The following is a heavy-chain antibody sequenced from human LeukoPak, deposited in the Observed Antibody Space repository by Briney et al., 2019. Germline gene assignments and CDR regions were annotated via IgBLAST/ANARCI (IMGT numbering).Heavy chain of an antibody. CDR2: INPNSGGT. Sequence: GASEKVSCKASGYTFTGYYMHWVRQAPGQGLEWMGRINPNSGGTNYAQKFQGRVTMTRDTSISTAYMELSRLRSDDTAVYYCARDRGGSSWYTPIGIWGQGTMVTVSS. D-gene: IGHD6-13*01. CDR3: ARDRGGSSWYTPIGI. J-gene: IGHJ3*02. V-gene: IGHV1-2*06. CDR1: GYTFTGYY.